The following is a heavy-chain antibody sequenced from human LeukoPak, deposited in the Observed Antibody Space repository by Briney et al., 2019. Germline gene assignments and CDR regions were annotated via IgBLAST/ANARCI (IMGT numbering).Heavy chain of an antibody. Sequence: PSETLSLTCAVYGGSFSGYYWSWIRQPPGKGLEWIGEINHSGSTNYNPSLKSRATISVDTSKNQFSLKLSSVTAADTAVYYCARSAHYSSSWYWFDPWGQGTLVTVSS. V-gene: IGHV4-34*01. CDR1: GGSFSGYY. D-gene: IGHD6-13*01. J-gene: IGHJ5*02. CDR2: INHSGST. CDR3: ARSAHYSSSWYWFDP.